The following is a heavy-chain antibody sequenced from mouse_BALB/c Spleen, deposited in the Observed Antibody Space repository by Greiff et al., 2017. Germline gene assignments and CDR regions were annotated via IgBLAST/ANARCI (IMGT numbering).Heavy chain of an antibody. CDR2: INPYNDGT. CDR1: GYTFTSYV. V-gene: IGHV1-14*01. CDR3: ASYDGYYYFDY. Sequence: EVQLVESGPELVKPGASVKMSCRASGYTFTSYVMHWVKQKPGQGLEWIGYINPYNDGTKYNEKFKGKATLTSDKSSSTAYMELSSLTSEDSAVYYCASYDGYYYFDYWGQGTTLTVSS. J-gene: IGHJ2*01. D-gene: IGHD2-3*01.